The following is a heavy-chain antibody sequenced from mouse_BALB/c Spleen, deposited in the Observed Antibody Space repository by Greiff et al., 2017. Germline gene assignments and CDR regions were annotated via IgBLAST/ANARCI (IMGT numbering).Heavy chain of an antibody. J-gene: IGHJ4*01. D-gene: IGHD2-4*01. CDR2: ISSGGSYT. Sequence: EVQVVESGGGLVKPGGSLKLSCAASGFTFSSYAMSWVRQTPEKRLEWVATISSGGSYTYYPDSVKGRFTISRDNAKNTLYLQMSSLRSEDTAMYYCARKDYDYAMDYWGQGTSVTVSS. V-gene: IGHV5-9-3*01. CDR1: GFTFSSYA. CDR3: ARKDYDYAMDY.